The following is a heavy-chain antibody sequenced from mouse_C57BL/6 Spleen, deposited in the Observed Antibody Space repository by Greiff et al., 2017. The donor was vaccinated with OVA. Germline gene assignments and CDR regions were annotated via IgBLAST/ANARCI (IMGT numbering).Heavy chain of an antibody. CDR2: IYPGSGST. V-gene: IGHV1-55*01. CDR1: GYTFTSYW. Sequence: QVQLQQPGAELVKPGASVKMSCKASGYTFTSYWITWVKQRPGQGLEWIGDIYPGSGSTNYNEKFKSKATLTVDTSSSTAYMLLSSLTSEDSAVYYCAREDGSNPCAIDDWGQGTSVTVSS. CDR3: AREDGSNPCAIDD. J-gene: IGHJ4*01. D-gene: IGHD1-1*01.